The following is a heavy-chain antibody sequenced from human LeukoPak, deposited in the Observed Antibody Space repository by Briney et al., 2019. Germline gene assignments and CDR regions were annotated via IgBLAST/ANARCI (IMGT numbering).Heavy chain of an antibody. V-gene: IGHV4-34*01. CDR1: GGSFSGYY. J-gene: IGHJ3*02. D-gene: IGHD2-15*01. Sequence: SETLSLTCAVYGGSFSGYYWSWIRQPPGKGLEWIGEINHSGSTNYNPSLKSRVTISVDTSKNQFSLKLSSVTAADTAVYYCARDTAEGGGFDIWGQGTMVTVSS. CDR2: INHSGST. CDR3: ARDTAEGGGFDI.